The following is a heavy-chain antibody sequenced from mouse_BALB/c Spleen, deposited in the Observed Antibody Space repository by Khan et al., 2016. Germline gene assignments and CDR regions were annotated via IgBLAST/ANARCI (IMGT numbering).Heavy chain of an antibody. Sequence: EVELVESGGVLVKPGGSLKLSCAASVFTFSNYVMSWVRQTPEKRLEWVASITSGDTTYYPDSLKGRFIISRDDVRNILYLQMSSLRSEDTAMYYCARGDLRRFYVMDYWGQGTSVTVSS. CDR3: ARGDLRRFYVMDY. CDR1: VFTFSNYV. V-gene: IGHV5-6-5*01. CDR2: ITSGDTT. D-gene: IGHD2-12*01. J-gene: IGHJ4*01.